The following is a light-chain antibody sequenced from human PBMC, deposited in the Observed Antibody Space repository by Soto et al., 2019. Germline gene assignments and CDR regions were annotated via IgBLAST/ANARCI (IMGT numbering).Light chain of an antibody. CDR1: QSLLHSNGYNY. V-gene: IGKV2-28*01. J-gene: IGKJ2*01. CDR2: LGS. CDR3: MQALQTPYT. Sequence: DIVMTQSPLSLPVTPGEPAPISCRSSQSLLHSNGYNYFDWYLQKPGQSPQLLIYLGSNRASGVPDRFSGSGSGTDFTLKISRVEAEDVGVYYCMQALQTPYTFGQGTKLEIK.